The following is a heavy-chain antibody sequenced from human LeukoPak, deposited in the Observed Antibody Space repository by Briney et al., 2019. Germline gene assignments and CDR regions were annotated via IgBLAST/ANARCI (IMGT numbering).Heavy chain of an antibody. CDR2: ISYDGSNK. CDR1: GFTFSSYA. Sequence: SGRSLRLSCAASGFTFSSYAMHWVRQAPGKGLEWVAVISYDGSNKYYADSVKGRFTISRDNSKNTLYLQMNSLRAEDTAVYYCARDLGYCSSTSCFYGMDVWGQGTTVTASS. V-gene: IGHV3-30-3*01. CDR3: ARDLGYCSSTSCFYGMDV. J-gene: IGHJ6*02. D-gene: IGHD2-2*01.